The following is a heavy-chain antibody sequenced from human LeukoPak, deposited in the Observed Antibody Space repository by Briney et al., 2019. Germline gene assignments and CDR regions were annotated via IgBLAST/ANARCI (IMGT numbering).Heavy chain of an antibody. V-gene: IGHV3-21*01. J-gene: IGHJ3*02. CDR2: ISSSSSYI. D-gene: IGHD4-23*01. Sequence: GGSLRLSCAASGFTFSSYSMNWVRQAPGKGLECVSSISSSSSYIYYADSVKGRFTISRDNAKNSLYLQMNNLRAEDTAVYYCARAGTMVTPAFDIWGQGTMVTVSS. CDR1: GFTFSSYS. CDR3: ARAGTMVTPAFDI.